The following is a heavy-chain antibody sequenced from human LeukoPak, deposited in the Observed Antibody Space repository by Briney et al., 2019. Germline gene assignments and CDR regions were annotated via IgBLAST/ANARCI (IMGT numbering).Heavy chain of an antibody. Sequence: PGGSLKLSCAASGFTFSSYAMSWVRQAPGKGLEWVSAIIGRGGSTYYADSVKGRFTISRENSKNTLYVKMNSLRAEDTAVYYCAKDLGGWIYPQFSFAYWGQGTLVTVSS. V-gene: IGHV3-23*01. D-gene: IGHD2-15*01. J-gene: IGHJ4*02. CDR3: AKDLGGWIYPQFSFAY. CDR2: IIGRGGST. CDR1: GFTFSSYA.